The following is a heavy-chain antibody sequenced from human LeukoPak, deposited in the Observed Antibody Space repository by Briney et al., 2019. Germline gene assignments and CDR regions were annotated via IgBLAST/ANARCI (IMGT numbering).Heavy chain of an antibody. J-gene: IGHJ4*02. CDR3: ARGRYSSSWYSRGLGY. CDR1: GGSFSGYY. Sequence: SETLSLTCAVYGGSFSGYYWSWIRQPPGKGLEWIGEINHSGSTNYNPSLKSRVTISVDTSKNQFSLKLRSVTAADTAVYYCARGRYSSSWYSRGLGYWGQGTLVTVSS. D-gene: IGHD6-13*01. V-gene: IGHV4-34*01. CDR2: INHSGST.